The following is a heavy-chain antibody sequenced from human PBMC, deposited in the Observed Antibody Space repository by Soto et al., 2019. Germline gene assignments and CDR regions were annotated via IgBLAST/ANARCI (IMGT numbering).Heavy chain of an antibody. CDR1: GFTFDDYA. J-gene: IGHJ2*01. CDR2: ISWNSGRI. CDR3: AKASGAGGTLWYFHL. V-gene: IGHV3-9*01. D-gene: IGHD3-16*01. Sequence: EVQLVESVGGLVQPGRSLRLSCAASGFTFDDYAMHWFRQAPGKGLEWVSGISWNSGRIGYADSVKGRFTISRDHANIALDLQMNSLRAEETALYYCAKASGAGGTLWYFHLWCRGTLVSGSA.